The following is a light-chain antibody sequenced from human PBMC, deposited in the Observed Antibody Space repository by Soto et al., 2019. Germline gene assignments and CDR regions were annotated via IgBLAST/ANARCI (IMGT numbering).Light chain of an antibody. CDR2: DAS. CDR1: QRVSSSY. Sequence: EIVLTQSPATLSLSPGERATLSCGASQRVSSSYLAWYQQKPGLAPSLLIYDASSMATGIPDRFGGSESGTHFPLATSGLEPEDFAVYYGHQYGTSPYTFGHGTKLEIK. CDR3: HQYGTSPYT. V-gene: IGKV3D-20*01. J-gene: IGKJ2*01.